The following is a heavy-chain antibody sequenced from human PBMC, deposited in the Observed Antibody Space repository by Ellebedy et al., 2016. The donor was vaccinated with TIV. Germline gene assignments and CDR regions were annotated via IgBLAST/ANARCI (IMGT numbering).Heavy chain of an antibody. J-gene: IGHJ4*02. CDR2: FDPEDGET. CDR3: AIGWDSSGYFYFDY. CDR1: GYTLTELS. V-gene: IGHV1-24*01. Sequence: AASVKVSCKVSGYTLTELSMHWVRQAPGKGLEWMGGFDPEDGETIYAQKFQGRVTMTEDTSTDTAYMELSSLRSEDTAVYYCAIGWDSSGYFYFDYWGQGTLVTVSS. D-gene: IGHD3-22*01.